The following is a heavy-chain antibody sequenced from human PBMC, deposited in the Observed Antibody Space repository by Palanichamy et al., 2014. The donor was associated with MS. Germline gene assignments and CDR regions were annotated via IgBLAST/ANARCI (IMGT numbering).Heavy chain of an antibody. Sequence: QLQLQESGPGLVKPSETLSLTCTVSGGSISVSSYYWGWIRQPPGKGLEWIGSIYYSGTTYYNPSLQSRVTISVDTSMGQFSLNLSSVSAADTAAYYCAGAFYNFWSAPNWFDPWGQGTLVTVSS. V-gene: IGHV4-39*01. D-gene: IGHD3-3*01. CDR1: GGSISVSSYY. CDR3: AGAFYNFWSAPNWFDP. J-gene: IGHJ5*02. CDR2: IYYSGTT.